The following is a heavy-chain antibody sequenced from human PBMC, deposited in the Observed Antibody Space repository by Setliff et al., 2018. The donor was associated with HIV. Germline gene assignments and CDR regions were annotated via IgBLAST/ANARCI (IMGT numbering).Heavy chain of an antibody. Sequence: PSETLSLTCTVSGGSVSNYYRTWIRQPAGKGLEWIGHINTSGSTKYNPSLKSRLTMSVDSSGNQFSLTLTSVTAADTAVYYCARSIYGSGTYPLDIWGQGILVTVSS. D-gene: IGHD3-10*01. CDR2: INTSGST. J-gene: IGHJ4*02. CDR1: GGSVSNYY. CDR3: ARSIYGSGTYPLDI. V-gene: IGHV4-4*07.